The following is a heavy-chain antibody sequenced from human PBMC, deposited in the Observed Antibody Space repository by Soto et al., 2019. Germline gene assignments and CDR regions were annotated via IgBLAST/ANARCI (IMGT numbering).Heavy chain of an antibody. Sequence: GGSLRLSCAASGFTFSSYSMNWVRQAPGKGLEWVSSISSSSSYIYYADSVKGRFTISRDNAKNSLYLQMNSLRAEDKAVYYCARDDDYVWGSYRLGDFDYWGQGTLVTVSS. V-gene: IGHV3-21*01. CDR2: ISSSSSYI. CDR3: ARDDDYVWGSYRLGDFDY. J-gene: IGHJ4*02. D-gene: IGHD3-16*02. CDR1: GFTFSSYS.